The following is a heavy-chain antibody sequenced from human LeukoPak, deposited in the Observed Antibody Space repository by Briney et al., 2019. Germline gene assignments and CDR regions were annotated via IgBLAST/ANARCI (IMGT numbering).Heavy chain of an antibody. V-gene: IGHV3-23*01. J-gene: IGHJ4*02. CDR3: AARNTAMAQSSFDY. Sequence: PGGSLRLSCAASGFTFSSYAMSWVRQAPGKGLEWVSAISGTGGSTYYADSVKGRFTISRDNSKNTLYLQMNSLRAEDTAVYYCAARNTAMAQSSFDYWGQGTLVTVSS. D-gene: IGHD5-18*01. CDR2: ISGTGGST. CDR1: GFTFSSYA.